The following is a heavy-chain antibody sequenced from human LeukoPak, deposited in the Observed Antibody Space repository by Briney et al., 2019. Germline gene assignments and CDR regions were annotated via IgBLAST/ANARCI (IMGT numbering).Heavy chain of an antibody. CDR2: ISYEGSYK. CDR1: GLTVSSYA. Sequence: PGISLRLSCAASGLTVSSYAMHWLRQAPAKGLAGVAVISYEGSYKYYEASLKGRFTISRDNSKNTLYLQMNILSADDTAVFYCAKDRGVWGQGTTVTVSS. V-gene: IGHV3-30*14. CDR3: AKDRGV. J-gene: IGHJ6*02.